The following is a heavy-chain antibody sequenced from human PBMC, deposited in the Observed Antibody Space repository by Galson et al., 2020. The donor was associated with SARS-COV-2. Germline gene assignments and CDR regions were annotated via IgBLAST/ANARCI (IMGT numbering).Heavy chain of an antibody. CDR2: INTHGNST. V-gene: IGHV3-74*01. CDR1: GFTFGSYW. J-gene: IGHJ6*02. CDR3: ARQSAMDV. Sequence: LSLTCAGSGFTFGSYWMHWVRQAPGKGLVWLSRINTHGNSTNYVDSVRGRFTISRDNAKNTLYLQMDSLRVEDTAVYYCARQSAMDVWGHGTTVTVSS.